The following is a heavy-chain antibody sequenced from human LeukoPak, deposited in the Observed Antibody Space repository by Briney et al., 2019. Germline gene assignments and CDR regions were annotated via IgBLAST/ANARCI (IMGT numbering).Heavy chain of an antibody. CDR3: ARGDYYDSSGRFHH. CDR2: INPSGGST. D-gene: IGHD3-22*01. Sequence: GASVKVSCKASGGTFSNYAITWVRQAPGQGLEWMGVINPSGGSTTYPQKFQGRVTMTRDTSTSTVYMELSSLRSEDTAVYYCARGDYYDSSGRFHHWGQGTLVTVSS. CDR1: GGTFSNYA. V-gene: IGHV1-46*01. J-gene: IGHJ1*01.